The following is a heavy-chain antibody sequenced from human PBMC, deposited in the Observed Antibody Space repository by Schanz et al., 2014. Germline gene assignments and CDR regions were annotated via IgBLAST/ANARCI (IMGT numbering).Heavy chain of an antibody. CDR1: GFTFSAYA. Sequence: EGQLVESGGGLVEPGGSLRLSCAASGFTFSAYAMTWVRQIPGKGLEWVSAISASGGTTYYADSVKGRFTISRDNSKSTLYLQMSSLRAEDTAVYYCAKGRFGELSAFDIWGQGTMVTVSS. CDR2: ISASGGTT. CDR3: AKGRFGELSAFDI. D-gene: IGHD3-10*01. V-gene: IGHV3-23*04. J-gene: IGHJ3*02.